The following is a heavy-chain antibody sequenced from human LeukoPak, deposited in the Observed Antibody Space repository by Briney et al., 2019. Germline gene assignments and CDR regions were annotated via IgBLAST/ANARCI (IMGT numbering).Heavy chain of an antibody. CDR2: IYYSGST. J-gene: IGHJ4*02. Sequence: PSETLSLTCTVSGGSISSSSYYWGWIRQPPGKGLEWIGSIYYSGSTYYNPSLKSRVTISIDTSNNQFSLKLSSVTAADTAVYYCARGRLWTWDYWGQGSLVTVSS. CDR1: GGSISSSSYY. D-gene: IGHD5-18*01. V-gene: IGHV4-39*07. CDR3: ARGRLWTWDY.